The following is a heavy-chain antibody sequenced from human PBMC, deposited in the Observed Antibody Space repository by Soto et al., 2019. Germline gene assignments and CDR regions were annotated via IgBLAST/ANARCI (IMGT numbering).Heavy chain of an antibody. D-gene: IGHD1-26*01. CDR3: AREGMKGWERYYYYGMDV. J-gene: IGHJ6*02. CDR1: GYTFTSYG. Sequence: GASVKVSCTASGYTFTSYGISWVRQAPRQGLEWMGWISAYNGNTNYAQKLQGRVTMTTDTSTSTAYMELRSLRSDDTAVYYCAREGMKGWERYYYYGMDVWGQGTTVTVSS. CDR2: ISAYNGNT. V-gene: IGHV1-18*01.